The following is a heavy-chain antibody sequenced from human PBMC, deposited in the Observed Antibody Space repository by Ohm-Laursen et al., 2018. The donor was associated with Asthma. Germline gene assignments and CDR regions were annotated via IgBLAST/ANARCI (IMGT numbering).Heavy chain of an antibody. J-gene: IGHJ4*02. D-gene: IGHD6-19*01. Sequence: SVKVSCKASGFTFTSSAVQWVRQARGQRLEWIGWIVVGSGNTNYAQKFQERVTITRDMSTGTAYMELSSLRSEDTAVYYCAGGIAVAGTGFDYWGQGTLVTVSS. CDR3: AGGIAVAGTGFDY. CDR2: IVVGSGNT. V-gene: IGHV1-58*01. CDR1: GFTFTSSA.